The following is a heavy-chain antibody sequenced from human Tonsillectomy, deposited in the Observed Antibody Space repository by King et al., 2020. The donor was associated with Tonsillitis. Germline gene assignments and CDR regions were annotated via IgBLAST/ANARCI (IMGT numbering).Heavy chain of an antibody. CDR1: GYTFTGYY. CDR3: ARGYPLYVYDSPHGTFDI. J-gene: IGHJ3*02. D-gene: IGHD3-22*01. CDR2: INPNSGGT. Sequence: QLVQSGAEVKKPGASVKVSCKASGYTFTGYYMHWVRQAPGQGLEWMGWINPNSGGTNYAQKLQGRVTITRDTSISTAYMELSRLRSDDTAVYYCARGYPLYVYDSPHGTFDIWGQGTMVTVPS. V-gene: IGHV1-2*02.